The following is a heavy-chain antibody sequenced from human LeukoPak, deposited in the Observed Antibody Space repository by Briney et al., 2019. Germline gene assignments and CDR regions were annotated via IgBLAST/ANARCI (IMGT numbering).Heavy chain of an antibody. J-gene: IGHJ6*02. D-gene: IGHD2-2*01. V-gene: IGHV1-8*01. CDR2: MNPNRGNT. Sequence: ASVKVSCKASGYTFTSYDINWVRQATGQGLEWMGWMNPNRGNTGYAQKFQGRVTMTRNTSISTAYMELSSLRSEDTAVYYCARNIVVVPAAIRYYYYYGMDVWGQGTTVTVSS. CDR1: GYTFTSYD. CDR3: ARNIVVVPAAIRYYYYYGMDV.